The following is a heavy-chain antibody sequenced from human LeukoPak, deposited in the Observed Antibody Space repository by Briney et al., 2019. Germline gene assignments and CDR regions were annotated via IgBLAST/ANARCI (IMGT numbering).Heavy chain of an antibody. Sequence: GGSLRLSCAASGFTVSSNYMSWVRQAPGKGLEWVSVIYSGGSTYYADSVKGRFTISRDNSKNTLYPQMNSLRAEDTAVYYCARGGEARNYYFDYWGQGTLVTVSS. CDR3: ARGGEARNYYFDY. V-gene: IGHV3-53*01. D-gene: IGHD1-14*01. CDR2: IYSGGST. J-gene: IGHJ4*02. CDR1: GFTVSSNY.